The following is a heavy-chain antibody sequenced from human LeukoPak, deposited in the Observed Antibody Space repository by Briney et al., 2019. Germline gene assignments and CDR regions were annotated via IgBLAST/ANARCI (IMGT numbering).Heavy chain of an antibody. V-gene: IGHV1-8*03. CDR1: GYTFTSYD. CDR2: MNPNSGNT. CDR3: AVEYYYDSSGYYFDY. Sequence: ASVKVSCKASGYTFTSYDINWVRQATGQGLEWMGWMNPNSGNTGYAQKFQGRVTITRNTSISTAYMELSSLRSEDTAVYYCAVEYYYDSSGYYFDYWGQGTLVTVSS. D-gene: IGHD3-22*01. J-gene: IGHJ4*02.